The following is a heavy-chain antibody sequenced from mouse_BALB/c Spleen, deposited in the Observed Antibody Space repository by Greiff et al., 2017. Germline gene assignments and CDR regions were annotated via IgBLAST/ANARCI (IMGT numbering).Heavy chain of an antibody. Sequence: EVQLVESGGGLVQPGGSRKLSCAASGFTFSSFGMHWVRQAPEKGLEWVAYISSGSSTIYYADTVKGRFTISRDNPKNTLYLQMTSLRSEDTAMYYCARPKNDGYDVDYWGQGTTVTVSS. J-gene: IGHJ4*01. CDR1: GFTFSSFG. CDR3: ARPKNDGYDVDY. V-gene: IGHV5-17*02. CDR2: ISSGSSTI. D-gene: IGHD2-3*01.